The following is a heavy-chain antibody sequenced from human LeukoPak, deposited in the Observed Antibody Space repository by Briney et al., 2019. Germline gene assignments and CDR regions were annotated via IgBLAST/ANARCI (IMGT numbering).Heavy chain of an antibody. CDR1: GFTFSSYW. V-gene: IGHV3-74*01. CDR3: ASTDCTNGVCYYFDY. Sequence: QPGGSLRLSCAASGFTFSSYWMHWVRQAPGKGLVWVSRINSDGSSTSYADSVKGRFTISRDNAKNTLYLQMNSLRAEDTAVYYCASTDCTNGVCYYFDYWGQGTLVTVSS. CDR2: INSDGSST. J-gene: IGHJ4*02. D-gene: IGHD2-8*01.